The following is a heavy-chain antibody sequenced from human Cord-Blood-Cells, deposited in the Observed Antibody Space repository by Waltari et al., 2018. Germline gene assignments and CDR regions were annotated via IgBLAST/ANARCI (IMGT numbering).Heavy chain of an antibody. CDR2: INHSGST. CDR1: GGSFSGYY. V-gene: IGHV4-34*01. J-gene: IGHJ6*02. D-gene: IGHD2-2*01. Sequence: QVQLQQWGAGLLKPSETLSLTCAVYGGSFSGYYWSWIRQPPGKGLEWIGEINHSGSTNYNRSLKSRVTISVDTSKNQFSLKLSSVTAADTAVYYCARGYCSSTSCYYYYYYGMDVWVQGTTVTVSS. CDR3: ARGYCSSTSCYYYYYYGMDV.